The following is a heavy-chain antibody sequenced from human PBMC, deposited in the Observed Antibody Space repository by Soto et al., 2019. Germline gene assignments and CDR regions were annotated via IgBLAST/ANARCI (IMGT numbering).Heavy chain of an antibody. Sequence: PGGSLRLSCAASGFTFSSYSMNWVRQAPGKGLEWVSSISSSSSYIYYADSVKGRFTISRDNAKNSLYLQMNSLRAEDTAVYYCAREGYLVDYYYYGMDVWGQGTTVTAP. CDR3: AREGYLVDYYYYGMDV. V-gene: IGHV3-21*01. CDR2: ISSSSSYI. CDR1: GFTFSSYS. J-gene: IGHJ6*02. D-gene: IGHD3-9*01.